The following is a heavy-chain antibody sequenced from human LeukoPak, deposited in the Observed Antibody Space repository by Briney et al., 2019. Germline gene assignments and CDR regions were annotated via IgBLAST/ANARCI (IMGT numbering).Heavy chain of an antibody. CDR1: GGSFSGYY. CDR3: ATSGGWRWLQIFDY. Sequence: SETLSLTCAVYGGSFSGYYWSWIRQPPGKGLEWIGEINHSGSTNYNPSLKSRVTISVDTSKNQFSLKLSSVTAADTAVYYCATSGGWRWLQIFDYWGQGILVTVSS. J-gene: IGHJ4*02. V-gene: IGHV4-34*01. CDR2: INHSGST. D-gene: IGHD5-24*01.